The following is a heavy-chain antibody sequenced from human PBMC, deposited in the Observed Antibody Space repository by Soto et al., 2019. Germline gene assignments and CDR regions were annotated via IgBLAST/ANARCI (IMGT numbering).Heavy chain of an antibody. D-gene: IGHD4-4*01. CDR1: GYSFTSYW. Sequence: GESLKISCKCSGYSFTSYWIILVRQMPGKGLEWMGRIDPSDSYTNYSPSFQGHVTISADKSISTAYLQWSSLKASDTAMYYCARLGSTVITGSPVNWGQGTLVTVSS. V-gene: IGHV5-10-1*01. CDR2: IDPSDSYT. CDR3: ARLGSTVITGSPVN. J-gene: IGHJ4*02.